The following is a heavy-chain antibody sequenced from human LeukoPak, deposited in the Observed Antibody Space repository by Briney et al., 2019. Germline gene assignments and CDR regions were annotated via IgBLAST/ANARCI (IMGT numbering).Heavy chain of an antibody. CDR1: GFTFSSYS. V-gene: IGHV3-21*01. CDR2: IGSSSTYI. CDR3: ARDPHMGRGIITYYYYMDF. J-gene: IGHJ6*03. D-gene: IGHD3-10*01. Sequence: GGSLRLSCAASGFTFSSYSMSWVRQAPGKGLEWVSSIGSSSTYIYYADSVKGRFTTSRDNAKNSLYLQMNSLRAEDTAVYYCARDPHMGRGIITYYYYMDFWGKGTTVTVSS.